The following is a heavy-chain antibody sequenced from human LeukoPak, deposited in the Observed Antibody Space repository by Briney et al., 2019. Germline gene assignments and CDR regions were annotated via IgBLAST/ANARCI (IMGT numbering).Heavy chain of an antibody. Sequence: SETLSLTCTVSGGSISSTNYYWGWIRQPPGKGLEWMGHISYTGNTYYNPSLKSRVTISVDSSKNQFSLNLSSVTAADTAIYYCARNPHHDDDADEGFDYWGQGTLVTVSS. CDR3: ARNPHHDDDADEGFDY. CDR1: GGSISSTNYY. D-gene: IGHD3-16*01. CDR2: ISYTGNT. J-gene: IGHJ4*02. V-gene: IGHV4-39*07.